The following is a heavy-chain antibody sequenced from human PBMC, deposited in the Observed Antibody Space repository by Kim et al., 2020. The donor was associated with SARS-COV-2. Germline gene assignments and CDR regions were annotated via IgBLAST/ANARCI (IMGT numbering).Heavy chain of an antibody. CDR2: ISSSSSTI. Sequence: LSLTCAASGFTFSSYSMNWVRQAPGKGLEWVSYISSSSSTIYYADSVKGRFTISRDNAKNSLYLQMNSLRAEDTAVYYCARDKDTAMASFDYWGQGTLVTVSS. J-gene: IGHJ4*02. V-gene: IGHV3-48*04. D-gene: IGHD5-18*01. CDR3: ARDKDTAMASFDY. CDR1: GFTFSSYS.